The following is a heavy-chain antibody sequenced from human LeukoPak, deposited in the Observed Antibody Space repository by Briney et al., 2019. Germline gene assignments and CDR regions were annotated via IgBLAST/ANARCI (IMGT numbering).Heavy chain of an antibody. Sequence: ASVKVSCKASGYTFTSYGISWVRQAPGHGLEWMGWISAYNGNTNNAQKLQGKVTMTTDASTSTAYMELRSLRSDDTAVYYCARDQYDYVWGSYEDSPFDYWGQGTLVTVSS. D-gene: IGHD3-16*01. CDR2: ISAYNGNT. CDR3: ARDQYDYVWGSYEDSPFDY. J-gene: IGHJ4*02. V-gene: IGHV1-18*01. CDR1: GYTFTSYG.